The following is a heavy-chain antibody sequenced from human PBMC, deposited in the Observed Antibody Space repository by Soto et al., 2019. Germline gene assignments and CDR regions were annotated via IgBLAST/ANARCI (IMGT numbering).Heavy chain of an antibody. J-gene: IGHJ6*02. CDR3: ARGYSSSPTNYYYYYGMDV. V-gene: IGHV6-1*01. CDR1: GDSVSSNSSA. CDR2: TYYRSKWYN. Sequence: SQTLSLSCAISGDSVSSNSSAWNCISQSPSRGLEWLGRTYYRSKWYNDYAVSVKSRITINPDTSKNQFSLQLNSVTPEDTAVYYCARGYSSSPTNYYYYYGMDVWGQGTTVTVS. D-gene: IGHD6-6*01.